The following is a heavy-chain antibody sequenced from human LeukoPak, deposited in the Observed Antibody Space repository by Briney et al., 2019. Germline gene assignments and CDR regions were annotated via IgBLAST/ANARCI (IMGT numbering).Heavy chain of an antibody. Sequence: PSETLSLTCTVSGVSISSYYWSWIRQPPGKGLEWIGYIYYSGSTNYNPSLKSRVTISVDTSKNQFSLKLSSVTAADTAVYYCARGGVTYYYDSSGYYYFDYWGQGTLVTVSS. D-gene: IGHD3-22*01. V-gene: IGHV4-59*01. CDR2: IYYSGST. CDR3: ARGGVTYYYDSSGYYYFDY. J-gene: IGHJ4*02. CDR1: GVSISSYY.